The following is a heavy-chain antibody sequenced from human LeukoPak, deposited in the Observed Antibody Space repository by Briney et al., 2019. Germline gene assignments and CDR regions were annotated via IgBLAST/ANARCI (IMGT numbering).Heavy chain of an antibody. Sequence: SETLSLTCTVSGGSISSYYWGWIRRPPGKGLEWIGTMDYSGRSYYNPSLKSRVTILVDTSKNQFSLKLSSVTAADTAVYYCARITNGFYINFDYWGQGTLVTVSS. CDR1: GGSISSYY. CDR2: MDYSGRS. V-gene: IGHV4-39*07. D-gene: IGHD2-8*01. CDR3: ARITNGFYINFDY. J-gene: IGHJ4*02.